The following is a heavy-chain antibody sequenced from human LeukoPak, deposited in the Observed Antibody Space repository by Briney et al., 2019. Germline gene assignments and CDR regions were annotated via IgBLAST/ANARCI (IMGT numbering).Heavy chain of an antibody. CDR2: IYYSGST. CDR1: GGSISSHY. Sequence: PSETLSLTCTVSGGSISSHYWNWIRQPPGKGLEWIGYIYYSGSTNYNPSLKSRVTISVDTSKNQFSLKLSSVTAADTAVYYCARGGEAFDYWGQGTLVTVSS. J-gene: IGHJ4*02. V-gene: IGHV4-59*11. D-gene: IGHD3-16*01. CDR3: ARGGEAFDY.